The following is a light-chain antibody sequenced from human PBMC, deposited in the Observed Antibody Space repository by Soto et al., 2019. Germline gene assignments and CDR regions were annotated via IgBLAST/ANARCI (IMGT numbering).Light chain of an antibody. CDR1: SSDVGGYNY. CDR3: SSYAGSNNLV. Sequence: QSALTQPPSASGSPGQSVTISCTGTSSDVGGYNYVSWYQQQPGKAPKPMIYEVSKRPSGVPDRFSGSKSGNTASLTVSGLQAEDEADYYCSSYAGSNNLVFGGGTKLTVL. CDR2: EVS. J-gene: IGLJ2*01. V-gene: IGLV2-8*01.